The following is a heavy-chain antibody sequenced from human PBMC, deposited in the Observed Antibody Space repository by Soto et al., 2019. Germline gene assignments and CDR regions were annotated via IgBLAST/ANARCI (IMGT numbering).Heavy chain of an antibody. J-gene: IGHJ6*03. D-gene: IGHD3-10*01. CDR1: GFTFSSYS. Sequence: GESLKISCAASGFTFSSYSMNWVRQAPGKGLEWVSSISSSSSYIYYADSVKGRFTISRDNAKNSLYLQMNSLRAEDTAVYYCARDYSSGSYYNEPHYYYYMDVWGKGTTVTVSS. V-gene: IGHV3-21*01. CDR3: ARDYSSGSYYNEPHYYYYMDV. CDR2: ISSSSSYI.